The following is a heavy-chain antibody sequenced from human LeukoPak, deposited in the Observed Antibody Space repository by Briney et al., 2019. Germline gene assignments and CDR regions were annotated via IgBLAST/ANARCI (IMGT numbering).Heavy chain of an antibody. CDR3: ARYLYYYGSESYYTGWFDP. CDR1: GYRFTSYW. Sequence: GESLKIPCKGSGYRFTSYWIGWVRQIPGKGLEGMGIIYTGDSDTRYRPSFQGQVTLSADKSISTAYLQWSSLQASDTAMYYCARYLYYYGSESYYTGWFDPWGQGTLVTVSS. CDR2: IYTGDSDT. V-gene: IGHV5-51*01. D-gene: IGHD3-10*01. J-gene: IGHJ5*02.